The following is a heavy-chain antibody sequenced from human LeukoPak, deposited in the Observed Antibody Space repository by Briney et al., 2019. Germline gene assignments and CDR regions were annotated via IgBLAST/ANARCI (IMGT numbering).Heavy chain of an antibody. CDR1: GGSISSYY. Sequence: PSETLSLTRTVSGGSISSYYWSWIRQPAGKGLEWIGRIYTSGSTNYNPSLKSRVTMSVDTSKNQFSLKLSSVTAADTAVYYCARDGNGDGDYVVRRFYYYGMDVWGQGTTVTVSS. CDR3: ARDGNGDGDYVVRRFYYYGMDV. V-gene: IGHV4-4*07. J-gene: IGHJ6*02. D-gene: IGHD4-17*01. CDR2: IYTSGST.